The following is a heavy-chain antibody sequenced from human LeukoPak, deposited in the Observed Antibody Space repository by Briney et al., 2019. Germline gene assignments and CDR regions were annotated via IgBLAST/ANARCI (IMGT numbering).Heavy chain of an antibody. D-gene: IGHD5-24*01. J-gene: IGHJ4*02. CDR2: IDPNTGDT. V-gene: IGHV1-2*02. CDR3: ARGQADGYAFDY. Sequence: GASVKVSCKASGYTFADYYIQWVRQAPGQGLEGMGWIDPNTGDTKFAQKFQGRVTMARDSAITTVYMDLSSLRYEDTAAYHCARGQADGYAFDYWGQGTLVAVS. CDR1: GYTFADYY.